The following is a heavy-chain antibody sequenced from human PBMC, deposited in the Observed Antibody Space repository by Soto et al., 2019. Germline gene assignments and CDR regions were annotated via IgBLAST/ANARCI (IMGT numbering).Heavy chain of an antibody. J-gene: IGHJ4*02. V-gene: IGHV4-31*03. CDR3: ARDNGYGHFDS. Sequence: SETLSLTCTVSGASISSGRSYWSWIRQHPGKGLEWIGYMFYSGSTYYHPSLKSRVNISADTSKNQFSLRLTSVTPADTAVYYCARDNGYGHFDSWGQGTLVTVSS. CDR2: MFYSGST. CDR1: GASISSGRSY. D-gene: IGHD5-12*01.